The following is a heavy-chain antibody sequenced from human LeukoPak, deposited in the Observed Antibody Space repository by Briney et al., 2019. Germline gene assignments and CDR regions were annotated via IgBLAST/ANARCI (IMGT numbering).Heavy chain of an antibody. J-gene: IGHJ3*02. V-gene: IGHV1-2*04. Sequence: ASVKVSCKASGYTFTGYYMHWVRQAPGQGLEWMGWINPNSGGTNYAQKFQGWVTMTRDTSISTAYMELSRLRSEDTAVYYCAREGATTVVTPEGFFDIWGQGTMVTVSS. CDR1: GYTFTGYY. CDR2: INPNSGGT. D-gene: IGHD4-23*01. CDR3: AREGATTVVTPEGFFDI.